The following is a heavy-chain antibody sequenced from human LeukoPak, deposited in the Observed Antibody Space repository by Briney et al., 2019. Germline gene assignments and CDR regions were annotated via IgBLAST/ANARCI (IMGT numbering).Heavy chain of an antibody. CDR2: INHSGST. CDR1: GGSLSGYY. D-gene: IGHD6-13*01. CDR3: ARLAASSWYFFDYYGMDV. Sequence: SETLSLTCAVYGGSLSGYYWSWIRQPPGKGLEWIGEINHSGSTNYNPSLKSRVTISVDTSKNQFSLKLSSVTAADTAVYYCARLAASSWYFFDYYGMDVWGQGTTVTVSS. V-gene: IGHV4-34*01. J-gene: IGHJ6*02.